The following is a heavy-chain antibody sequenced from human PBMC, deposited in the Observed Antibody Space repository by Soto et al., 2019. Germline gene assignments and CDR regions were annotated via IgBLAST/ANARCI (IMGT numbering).Heavy chain of an antibody. CDR1: GYTFTSYA. V-gene: IGHV1-3*01. CDR3: ARAGRDYGGNSGRAFDI. J-gene: IGHJ3*02. D-gene: IGHD4-17*01. Sequence: ASVKVSCKASGYTFTSYAMHWVRQATGQRLEWMGWINAGNGNTKYSQKFQDRVTITRETSASTAYMDLSSLRSEDTAVYYCARAGRDYGGNSGRAFDIWGQGTMVTVS. CDR2: INAGNGNT.